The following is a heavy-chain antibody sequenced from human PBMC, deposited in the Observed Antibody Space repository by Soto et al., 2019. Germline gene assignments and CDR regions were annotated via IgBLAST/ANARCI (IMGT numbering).Heavy chain of an antibody. V-gene: IGHV3-73*02. CDR2: IRSKANSYAT. CDR1: GFTFSGSA. Sequence: EVQLVESGGGLVQPGGSLKLSCAASGFTFSGSAMHWVRQASGNGLEWVGRIRSKANSYATAYAASVKGRFTISRDDSKNTAYLQMNSLKTEDTAVYYCTRQGRDGVGATPRLDYYCYGMDVWGQGTTVTVSS. CDR3: TRQGRDGVGATPRLDYYCYGMDV. D-gene: IGHD1-26*01. J-gene: IGHJ6*02.